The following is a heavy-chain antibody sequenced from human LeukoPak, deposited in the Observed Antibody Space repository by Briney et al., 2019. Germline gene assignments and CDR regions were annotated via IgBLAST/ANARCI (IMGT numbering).Heavy chain of an antibody. V-gene: IGHV3-7*01. Sequence: PGGSLRLSCAASGFTFSSYWMSWVRQAPGKGLEWVANIKQDGSEKYYVDSVKGRFTISRDNAKNSLYLQMNSLRAEDTAVYYCARVAGSGSPKPSFDYWGQGTLVTVSS. CDR1: GFTFSSYW. CDR2: IKQDGSEK. D-gene: IGHD3-10*01. CDR3: ARVAGSGSPKPSFDY. J-gene: IGHJ4*02.